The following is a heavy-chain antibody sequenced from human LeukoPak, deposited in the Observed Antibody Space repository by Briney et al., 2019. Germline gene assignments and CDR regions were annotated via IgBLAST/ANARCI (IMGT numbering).Heavy chain of an antibody. J-gene: IGHJ3*02. V-gene: IGHV4-34*01. Sequence: TSETLSLTCAVYGGSFSGYYWSWIRQPPGKGLEWIGEINHSGSTNYNPSLKSRVTISVDTSKNQFSLKLSSVTAADTAVYYCARAVVVVVAARDAFDIWGQGTMVTVSS. D-gene: IGHD2-15*01. CDR1: GGSFSGYY. CDR3: ARAVVVVVAARDAFDI. CDR2: INHSGST.